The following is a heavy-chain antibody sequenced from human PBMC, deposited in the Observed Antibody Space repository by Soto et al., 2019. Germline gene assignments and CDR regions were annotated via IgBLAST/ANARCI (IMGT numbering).Heavy chain of an antibody. D-gene: IGHD1-26*01. J-gene: IGHJ5*02. Sequence: GGSLRLSCAASGFTFSTYSMNWVRQAPGKGLEWVSSISSSSSYIYYADSVKGRFTISRDNAKNSLYLQMDSLRADDTAVYYCATWDSNWIDPWGQGTLVTVSS. CDR1: GFTFSTYS. CDR3: ATWDSNWIDP. CDR2: ISSSSSYI. V-gene: IGHV3-21*01.